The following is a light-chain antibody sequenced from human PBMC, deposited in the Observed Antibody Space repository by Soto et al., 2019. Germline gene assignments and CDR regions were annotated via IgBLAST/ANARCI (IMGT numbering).Light chain of an antibody. CDR3: HQYDDGPYT. CDR2: GAS. Sequence: EIVMTQSPATLSVSPGERATLSCRASRSVSSNLAWYQQKPGQAPRLLMYGASTRATGIPARFSGSGSGTEFTLTISSLQSEDFAVYYCHQYDDGPYTFGQGTKVDIK. J-gene: IGKJ2*01. V-gene: IGKV3-15*01. CDR1: RSVSSN.